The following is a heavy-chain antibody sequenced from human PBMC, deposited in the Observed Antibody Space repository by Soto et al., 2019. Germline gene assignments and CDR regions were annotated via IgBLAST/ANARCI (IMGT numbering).Heavy chain of an antibody. Sequence: GGSLRLSCAASGFTFSSYAMSWVRQAPGKGLEWVSAISGSGGSTYYADSVKGRFTISRDNSKNTLYLQMNSLRAEDTALYYCAKARAQYYDFWSGYPVDYWGQGTLVTVSS. J-gene: IGHJ4*02. D-gene: IGHD3-3*01. V-gene: IGHV3-23*01. CDR1: GFTFSSYA. CDR3: AKARAQYYDFWSGYPVDY. CDR2: ISGSGGST.